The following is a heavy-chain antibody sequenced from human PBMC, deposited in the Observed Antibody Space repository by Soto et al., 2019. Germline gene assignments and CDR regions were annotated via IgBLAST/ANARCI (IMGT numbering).Heavy chain of an antibody. CDR2: IYWDDDK. CDR1: GFSLSTSGVG. D-gene: IGHD2-15*01. V-gene: IGHV2-5*02. J-gene: IGHJ6*02. Sequence: QITLKESGPTLVKPTQTLTLTCTFSGFSLSTSGVGVGWIRQPPGKALEWLALIYWDDDKRYSPSLKSRLTITKDSSKNQVVLIMTNMDPVDTATYYCAHDSSGYCGMDVWGQGTTVTVSS. CDR3: AHDSSGYCGMDV.